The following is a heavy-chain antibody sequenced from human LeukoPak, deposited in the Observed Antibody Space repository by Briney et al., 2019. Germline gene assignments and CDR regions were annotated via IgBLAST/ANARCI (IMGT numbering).Heavy chain of an antibody. CDR1: GYTFTSYD. CDR2: MNPNSGNT. CDR3: ARGLVGAPDYYMDV. D-gene: IGHD1-26*01. Sequence: ASVKVSCKASGYTFTSYDINWVRQATGQGLEWMGWMNPNSGNTGYAQKFQGRVTMTRNTSISTAYMELSSLRSEDTAVYYCARGLVGAPDYYMDVWGKETTVTISS. V-gene: IGHV1-8*01. J-gene: IGHJ6*03.